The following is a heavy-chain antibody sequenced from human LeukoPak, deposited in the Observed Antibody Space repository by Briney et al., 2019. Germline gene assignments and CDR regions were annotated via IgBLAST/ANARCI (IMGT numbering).Heavy chain of an antibody. CDR1: GFTFSSYS. CDR3: ARGFLEWLSSYYYYGMDV. J-gene: IGHJ6*02. D-gene: IGHD3-3*01. CDR2: ISSSSSYI. Sequence: GGSLRLSCAASGFTFSSYSMNWVRQAPGKGLEWVSSISSSSSYIYYADSVKGRFTISRDNAKNSLYLQMNSLRAEDTAVYYCARGFLEWLSSYYYYGMDVWGQGTTVTVSS. V-gene: IGHV3-21*01.